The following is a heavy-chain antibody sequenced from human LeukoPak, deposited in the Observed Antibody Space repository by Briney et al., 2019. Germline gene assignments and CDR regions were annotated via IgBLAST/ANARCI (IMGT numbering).Heavy chain of an antibody. J-gene: IGHJ4*02. CDR3: ARDPPIAVAGVYFDY. V-gene: IGHV3-21*01. CDR1: GFTFSSYS. Sequence: PGGSLRLSCAASGFTFSSYSMNWVRQAPGKGLEWVSSINSSSSYIYYADSVKGRFTISRDNAKNSLYLQMNSLRAEDAAVYYCARDPPIAVAGVYFDYWGQGTLVTVSS. D-gene: IGHD6-19*01. CDR2: INSSSSYI.